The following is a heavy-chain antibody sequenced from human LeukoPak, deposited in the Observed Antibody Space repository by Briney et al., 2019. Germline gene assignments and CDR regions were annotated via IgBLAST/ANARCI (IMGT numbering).Heavy chain of an antibody. Sequence: PGGSLRLSCAASGFTFSSYEMNWVRQAPGKGLEWVSYISSSGSTIYYADSVKGRFTISRDNAKNSPYLQMNSLRAEDTAVYYCARAYSSSSLYYFDYWGQGTLVTVSS. CDR1: GFTFSSYE. D-gene: IGHD6-6*01. V-gene: IGHV3-48*03. CDR3: ARAYSSSSLYYFDY. J-gene: IGHJ4*02. CDR2: ISSSGSTI.